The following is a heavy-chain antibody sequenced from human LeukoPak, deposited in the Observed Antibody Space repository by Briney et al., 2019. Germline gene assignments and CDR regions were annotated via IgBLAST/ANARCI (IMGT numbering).Heavy chain of an antibody. CDR2: INHSGST. J-gene: IGHJ4*02. D-gene: IGHD5-24*01. CDR3: AREGAKMATIFYSPNFFDY. V-gene: IGHV4-34*01. CDR1: GGSFSGYY. Sequence: PSETLSLTCAVYGGSFSGYYWSWIRQPPGKGLEWIGEINHSGSTNYNPSLKSRVTMSVDKSKNQFSLKVSSVTAADTAVYYCAREGAKMATIFYSPNFFDYWGQGTLVTVSS.